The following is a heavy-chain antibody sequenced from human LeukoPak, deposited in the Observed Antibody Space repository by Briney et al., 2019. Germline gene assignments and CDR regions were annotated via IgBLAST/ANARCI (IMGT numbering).Heavy chain of an antibody. D-gene: IGHD4-17*01. V-gene: IGHV3-73*01. CDR3: TRAATYVELNAFDI. Sequence: QPGGSLRLSCAASGFTFSGSAMHWVRQASGKGLEWVGRIRSKANSYATAYAASVKGRFTISRDDSKNTAYLQMNSLKTEDTAVYYCTRAATYVELNAFDIWGQGTMVTVSS. J-gene: IGHJ3*02. CDR1: GFTFSGSA. CDR2: IRSKANSYAT.